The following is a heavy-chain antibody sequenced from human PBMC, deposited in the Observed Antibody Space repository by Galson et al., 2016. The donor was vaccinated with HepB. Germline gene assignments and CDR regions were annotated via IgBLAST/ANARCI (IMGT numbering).Heavy chain of an antibody. CDR1: GYTFGNYG. CDR3: ARDFCSGGSCSPPLGY. Sequence: SVKVSCKASGYTFGNYGISWVRQAPGQGLEWMAWISAYNGNSNTDYAQKFQGRVFMTTDPSTSTAYMELTSLKSDDTAVYYCARDFCSGGSCSPPLGYWGQGTLVTVSS. V-gene: IGHV1-18*01. CDR2: ISAYNGNSNT. J-gene: IGHJ4*02. D-gene: IGHD2-15*01.